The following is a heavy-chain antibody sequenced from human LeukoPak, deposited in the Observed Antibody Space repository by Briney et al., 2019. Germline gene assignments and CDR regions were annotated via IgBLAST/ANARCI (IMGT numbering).Heavy chain of an antibody. V-gene: IGHV3-21*01. J-gene: IGHJ5*02. CDR2: ISSSSSYI. CDR3: ARGTGTIFGVVIKRNWFDP. Sequence: GGSLRLSCAASGFTFSSYSMNWVRQAPGKGLEWLSSISSSSSYIYYADSVKGQFTISRDNAKNSLYLQKNSLRAEDTAVYYCARGTGTIFGVVIKRNWFDPWGQGTLVTVSS. CDR1: GFTFSSYS. D-gene: IGHD3-3*01.